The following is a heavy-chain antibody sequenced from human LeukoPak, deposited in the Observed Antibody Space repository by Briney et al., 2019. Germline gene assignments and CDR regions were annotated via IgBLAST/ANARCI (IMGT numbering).Heavy chain of an antibody. J-gene: IGHJ4*02. Sequence: GALRLSCAASGFTFSSYAMHWVRQAPGKGLEWVAVILYDGSNKYYADSVKGRFTISRDNSKNTLYLQMNSLRAEDTAVYYCARDSSSSWYGPIDYWGQGTLVTVSS. D-gene: IGHD6-13*01. V-gene: IGHV3-30-3*01. CDR1: GFTFSSYA. CDR2: ILYDGSNK. CDR3: ARDSSSSWYGPIDY.